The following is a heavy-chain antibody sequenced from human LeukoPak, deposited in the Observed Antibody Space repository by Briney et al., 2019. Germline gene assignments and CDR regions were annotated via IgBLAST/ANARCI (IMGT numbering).Heavy chain of an antibody. Sequence: GGSLRLSCAASGFTFRTYAMGWVRQAPGKGLDWVSTISNSGTSTYYADSVRGRFTISRDNSKNTLFLQMNSLRAEDTAVYYCANVLRGVEGATPYWGQGTLVTVSS. V-gene: IGHV3-23*01. CDR1: GFTFRTYA. CDR2: ISNSGTST. J-gene: IGHJ4*02. D-gene: IGHD1-26*01. CDR3: ANVLRGVEGATPY.